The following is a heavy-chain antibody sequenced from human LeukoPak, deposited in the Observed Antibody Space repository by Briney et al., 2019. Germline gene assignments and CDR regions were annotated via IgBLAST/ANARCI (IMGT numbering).Heavy chain of an antibody. D-gene: IGHD3-22*01. J-gene: IGHJ5*02. Sequence: SETLSLTCTVSGGSISSYYWSWIRQPPGKGLEWIWYIYYSGSTNYNPSLKRRISIALRASKNNIPLNQRSVTAADTAVYYCSRHAADSSGSFSWFDPWGQGTLVTVSS. CDR1: GGSISSYY. CDR3: SRHAADSSGSFSWFDP. V-gene: IGHV4-59*08. CDR2: IYYSGST.